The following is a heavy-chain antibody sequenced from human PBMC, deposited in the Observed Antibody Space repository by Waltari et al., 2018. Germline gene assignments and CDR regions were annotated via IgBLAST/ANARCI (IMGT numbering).Heavy chain of an antibody. Sequence: ESGGGLVQPGGSLRLSCAASGFTFSSYAMSWVRQAPGKGLEWVSVIYSGGSTYYADSVKGRFTISRDNSKNTLYLQMNSLRAEDTAVYYCAKSWGKGGGAFDIWGQGTMVTVSS. CDR2: IYSGGST. J-gene: IGHJ3*02. V-gene: IGHV3-23*03. CDR3: AKSWGKGGGAFDI. D-gene: IGHD3-16*01. CDR1: GFTFSSYA.